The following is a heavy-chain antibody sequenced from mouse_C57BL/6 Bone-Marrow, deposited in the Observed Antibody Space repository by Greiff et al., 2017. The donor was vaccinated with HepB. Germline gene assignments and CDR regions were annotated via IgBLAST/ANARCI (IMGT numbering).Heavy chain of an antibody. V-gene: IGHV6-6*01. D-gene: IGHD1-1*01. CDR2: IRNKANNHAT. J-gene: IGHJ1*03. Sequence: EVKLMESGGGLVQPGGSMKLSCAASGFTFSDAWMDWVRQSPEKGLEWVAEIRNKANNHATYYAESVKGRFTISRDDSKSSVYLQMNSLRAEDTGIYYCTRPDYYGSSYWYFDVWGTGTTVTVSS. CDR1: GFTFSDAW. CDR3: TRPDYYGSSYWYFDV.